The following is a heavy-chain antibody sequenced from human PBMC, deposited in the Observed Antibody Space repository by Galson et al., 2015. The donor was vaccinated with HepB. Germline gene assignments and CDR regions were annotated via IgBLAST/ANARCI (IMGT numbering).Heavy chain of an antibody. D-gene: IGHD5-18*01. J-gene: IGHJ4*02. V-gene: IGHV3-64*01. CDR1: EFTFSSYA. CDR2: ISRSGGTT. CDR3: VRSADISMGRGGDY. Sequence: SLRLSCAASEFTFSSYAMHWVRQAPGKGLEYVPGISRSGGTTYYGNSVEGRFTISRDNSDNTLYLQMGSLRAEDTAVYYCVRSADISMGRGGDYWGQGTLVTVSS.